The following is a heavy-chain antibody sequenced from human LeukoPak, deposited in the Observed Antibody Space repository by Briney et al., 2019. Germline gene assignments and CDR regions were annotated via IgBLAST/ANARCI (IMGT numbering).Heavy chain of an antibody. CDR2: INPNSGGT. CDR3: AREWRYYYGSGSYSTFDY. J-gene: IGHJ4*02. V-gene: IGHV1-2*04. CDR1: GYTFTGYY. Sequence: ASVKVSCKASGYTFTGYYMHWVRQAPGQGPEWMGWINPNSGGTNYAQKFQGWVTMTRDTSISTAYMELSRLRSDDTAVYYCAREWRYYYGSGSYSTFDYWGQGTLVTVSS. D-gene: IGHD3-10*01.